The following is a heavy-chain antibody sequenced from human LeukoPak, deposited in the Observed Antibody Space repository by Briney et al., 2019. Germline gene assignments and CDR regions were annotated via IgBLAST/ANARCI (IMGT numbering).Heavy chain of an antibody. J-gene: IGHJ3*02. CDR2: TYYRSKWYN. CDR3: ARLPIVVVPSTSFDM. Sequence: SQTLSLTCAISGDSVSSNSAAWNWIRQSPSRSLEWLGRTYYRSKWYNDYAVSVKSRITINPDTSKNQFSLKLSSVTAADTAVYYCARLPIVVVPSTSFDMWGQGTMVTVSS. CDR1: GDSVSSNSAA. D-gene: IGHD2-2*01. V-gene: IGHV6-1*01.